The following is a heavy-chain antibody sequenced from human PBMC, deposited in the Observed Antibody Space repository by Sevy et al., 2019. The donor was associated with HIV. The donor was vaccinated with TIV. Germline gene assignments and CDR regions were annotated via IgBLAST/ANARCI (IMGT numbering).Heavy chain of an antibody. V-gene: IGHV3-48*02. CDR2: ISSSSSTI. CDR1: GFTFSSYS. CDR3: ARDQGYSSGWYADYYYYYGMDV. Sequence: GGSLRLSCAASGFTFSSYSMNWVRQAPGKGLEWVSYISSSSSTIYYADSVKGRFTISRDNAKNALYLQTNSLRDEDTAVYYCARDQGYSSGWYADYYYYYGMDVWGQGTTVTVSS. D-gene: IGHD6-19*01. J-gene: IGHJ6*02.